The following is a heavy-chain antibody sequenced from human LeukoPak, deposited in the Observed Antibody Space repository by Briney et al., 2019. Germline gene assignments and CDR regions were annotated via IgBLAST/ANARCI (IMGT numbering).Heavy chain of an antibody. Sequence: ASVKVSCKASGYTFTGYYMHWVRQAPGQGLEWMGWINPNSGGTNYAQKFQGRVTMTRDTSISTAYMELSRLRSDDTAVYYCARGPPMTTVTTNHDYWGQGTLVTVSS. CDR2: INPNSGGT. D-gene: IGHD4-17*01. CDR1: GYTFTGYY. CDR3: ARGPPMTTVTTNHDY. V-gene: IGHV1-2*02. J-gene: IGHJ4*02.